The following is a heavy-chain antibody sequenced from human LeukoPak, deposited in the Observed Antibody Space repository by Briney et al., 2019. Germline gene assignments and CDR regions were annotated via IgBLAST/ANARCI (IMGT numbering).Heavy chain of an antibody. D-gene: IGHD4-11*01. CDR2: VVVGSGNT. J-gene: IGHJ4*02. CDR3: AADLPYSNYGPLDF. V-gene: IGHV1-58*01. Sequence: SVKVSCKASGFTFTNSAVQWVRQARGQRLEWIGWVVVGSGNTNYAQKLQERVTITRDMSTNTAYLELSSLRSEDTAVYYCAADLPYSNYGPLDFWGQGTLVTVSS. CDR1: GFTFTNSA.